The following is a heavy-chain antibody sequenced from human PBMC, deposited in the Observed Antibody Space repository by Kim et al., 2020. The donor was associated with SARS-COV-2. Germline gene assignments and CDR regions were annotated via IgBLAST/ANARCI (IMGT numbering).Heavy chain of an antibody. Sequence: GGSLRLSCAASGFTFSSYGMHWVRQAPGKGLEWVAVISYDGSNKYYADSVKGRFTISRDNSKNTLYLQMNSLRAEDTAVYYCAKDTAGYDTMISYGMDVWGQGTTVTVSS. CDR3: AKDTAGYDTMISYGMDV. CDR2: ISYDGSNK. CDR1: GFTFSSYG. J-gene: IGHJ6*02. D-gene: IGHD3-22*01. V-gene: IGHV3-30*18.